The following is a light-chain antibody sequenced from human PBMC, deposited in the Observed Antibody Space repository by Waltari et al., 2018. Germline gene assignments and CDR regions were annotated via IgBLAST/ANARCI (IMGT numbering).Light chain of an antibody. V-gene: IGLV3-10*01. Sequence: SYELTQPPSVSVSPGQTARINCSGDALPYTYPYWFPQKSSGPAPVMVFYEGNNRPAGFPERFSGSYSGTKATLIITGAQVEDEADYYCFSSDMPGNRVFGGGTKVAVL. CDR1: ALPYTY. CDR3: FSSDMPGNRV. J-gene: IGLJ1*01. CDR2: EGN.